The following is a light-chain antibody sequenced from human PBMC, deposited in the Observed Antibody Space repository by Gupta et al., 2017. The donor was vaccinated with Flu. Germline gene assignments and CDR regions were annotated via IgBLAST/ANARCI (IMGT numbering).Light chain of an antibody. Sequence: PSSLSASVGDRVTISCRASQSISSYLNWYQQKPGKAPKLLIYAASSLHSGVPSRFSGSGSGTDFTLTISSLQSEDFATYYCQQSDSPSWTFGQGTKVEI. CDR2: AAS. V-gene: IGKV1-39*01. CDR1: QSISSY. CDR3: QQSDSPSWT. J-gene: IGKJ1*01.